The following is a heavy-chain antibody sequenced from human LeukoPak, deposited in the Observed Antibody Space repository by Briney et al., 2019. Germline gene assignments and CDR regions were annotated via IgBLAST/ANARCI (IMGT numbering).Heavy chain of an antibody. D-gene: IGHD2-15*01. V-gene: IGHV3-7*01. J-gene: IGHJ4*02. CDR2: IKQAGSEK. CDR3: ARDDLGHDTPYDY. CDR1: GFTFSSYW. Sequence: GGSLRLSCAASGFTFSSYWMSWVRQAPGKGLEWVANIKQAGSEKYYVDSVKGRFTISRDNAKNSLYLQMNSLRADDSAVYYCARDDLGHDTPYDYWGQGTLVTVSS.